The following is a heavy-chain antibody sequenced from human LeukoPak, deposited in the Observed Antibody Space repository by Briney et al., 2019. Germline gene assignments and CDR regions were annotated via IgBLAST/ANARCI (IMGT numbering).Heavy chain of an antibody. D-gene: IGHD1-14*01. V-gene: IGHV4-61*01. J-gene: IGHJ4*02. Sequence: SETPSLTCSVSGVSVSSSSYYWSWIRQPPGKGLEWIGYISYSGSTNYNPSLMSRVIISVDTSKKQFSLKLSSVTAADTAVYYCARVSFYGTRLGGVDYWGQATLATVSS. CDR2: ISYSGST. CDR3: ARVSFYGTRLGGVDY. CDR1: GVSVSSSSYY.